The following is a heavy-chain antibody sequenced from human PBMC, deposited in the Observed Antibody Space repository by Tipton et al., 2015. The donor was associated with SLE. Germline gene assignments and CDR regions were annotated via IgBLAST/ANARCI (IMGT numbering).Heavy chain of an antibody. Sequence: QLVQSGAEVKKPGEFLKISCKGSGYSFASYWIGWVRQMPGKGLEWMGIIYHTGSTNYNPSLKSRVTISVDTSKNQFSLKLSSVTAADTAVYYCARDQVGYSGYTSFYYMDVWGKGTTVTVSS. CDR1: GYSFASYW. J-gene: IGHJ6*03. CDR2: IYHTGST. CDR3: ARDQVGYSGYTSFYYMDV. D-gene: IGHD5-12*01. V-gene: IGHV5-51*03.